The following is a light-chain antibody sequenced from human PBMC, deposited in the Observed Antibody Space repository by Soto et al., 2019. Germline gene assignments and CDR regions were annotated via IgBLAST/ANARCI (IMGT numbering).Light chain of an antibody. Sequence: QSALNQPRSVSGSPGQSVTISCTGTSSDVGAYNYVSWYQQHPGKVPKLMIYDVSRRPSGVPDRFSGSKSGNTASLTISGLQADDEADYYCCSYAGSYTWVFGGGTKLTVL. V-gene: IGLV2-11*01. J-gene: IGLJ3*02. CDR3: CSYAGSYTWV. CDR2: DVS. CDR1: SSDVGAYNY.